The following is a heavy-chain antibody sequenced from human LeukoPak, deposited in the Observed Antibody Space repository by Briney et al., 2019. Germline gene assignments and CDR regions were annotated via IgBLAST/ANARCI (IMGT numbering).Heavy chain of an antibody. D-gene: IGHD3-10*01. Sequence: PGGSLRLSCAVSGFTVSGNYMSWVRQAPGKGLEWVSLIYSGGTTYYADSVKGRFTISRDNSKNTLYLQMNSLRAEDTAVYYCAKDFYGSGSYLGFDYWGQGTLVTVSS. CDR3: AKDFYGSGSYLGFDY. CDR2: IYSGGTT. J-gene: IGHJ4*02. V-gene: IGHV3-53*01. CDR1: GFTVSGNY.